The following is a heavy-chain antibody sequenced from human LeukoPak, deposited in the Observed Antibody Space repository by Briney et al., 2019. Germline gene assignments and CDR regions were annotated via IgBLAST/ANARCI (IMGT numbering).Heavy chain of an antibody. Sequence: GGSLRLSCAASGFTFSSYGMSWVRQAPGKGLEWVSVMSGGGGSTYDADSVKGRFTISRDNAKNSLYLQMNSLRAEDTAVYYCVREGAVAGTRVYYFDYWGQGTLVTVSS. J-gene: IGHJ4*02. CDR1: GFTFSSYG. V-gene: IGHV3-23*01. CDR2: MSGGGGST. CDR3: VREGAVAGTRVYYFDY. D-gene: IGHD6-19*01.